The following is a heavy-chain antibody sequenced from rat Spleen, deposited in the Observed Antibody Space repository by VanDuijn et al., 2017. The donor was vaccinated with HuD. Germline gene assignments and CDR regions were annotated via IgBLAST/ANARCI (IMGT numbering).Heavy chain of an antibody. J-gene: IGHJ3*01. Sequence: EVQLVESGGGLVQPGSPLKLSCAASGFTFSSNWLNWIRQAPGKGLEWVATINPDGSFTYYPDTVKGRFVISKDNAKNTVYLQMNNLRSEATAMYYCAAGGLGVRPWFAYWGHCTLVTVSS. CDR2: INPDGSFT. V-gene: IGHV5-35*01. D-gene: IGHD5-1*01. CDR1: GFTFSSNW. CDR3: AAGGLGVRPWFAY.